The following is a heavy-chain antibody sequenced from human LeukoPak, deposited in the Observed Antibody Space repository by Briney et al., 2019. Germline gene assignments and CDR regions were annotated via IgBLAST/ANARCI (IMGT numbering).Heavy chain of an antibody. CDR1: GFTFSTYS. V-gene: IGHV3-21*04. CDR2: ITSSNNYI. J-gene: IGHJ6*02. Sequence: GGSLRLSCAGSGFTFSTYSMNWVRQAPGKGLEWVSSITSSNNYIYYADSMKGRFTISRDNAKNSLYLQMNSLRPEDTALYYCTKDIPATVTKSPSYGMDVWGQGTTVTVSS. CDR3: TKDIPATVTKSPSYGMDV. D-gene: IGHD4-17*01.